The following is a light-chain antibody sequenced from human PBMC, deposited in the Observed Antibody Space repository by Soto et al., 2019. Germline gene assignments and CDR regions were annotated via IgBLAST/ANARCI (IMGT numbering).Light chain of an antibody. CDR2: GAS. J-gene: IGKJ1*01. CDR3: QQYNNWPPA. CDR1: QSVSNN. V-gene: IGKV3-15*01. Sequence: IVLTQSPATLSLSPWERAKISCRASQSVSNNYLAWYQQKPGQAPRLLIYGASTRATGIPARFSGSGSGTEFTLTISSLQSEDFAVYYCQQYNNWPPAFGQGTKVDI.